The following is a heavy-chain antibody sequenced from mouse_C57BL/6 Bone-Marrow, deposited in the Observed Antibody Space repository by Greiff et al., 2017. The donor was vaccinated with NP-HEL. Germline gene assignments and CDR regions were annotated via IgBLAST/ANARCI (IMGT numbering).Heavy chain of an antibody. CDR2: IWWDDDK. Sequence: VKLQESGPGILQPSQTLSLTCSFSGFSLSTFGMGVGWIRQPSGKGLEWLAHIWWDDDKYYNPALKSRLTISKDTSKNQVFLKIANVDTADTATYYCARINPFGYYFDYWGQGTTLTVSS. V-gene: IGHV8-8*01. J-gene: IGHJ2*01. CDR3: ARINPFGYYFDY. CDR1: GFSLSTFGMG.